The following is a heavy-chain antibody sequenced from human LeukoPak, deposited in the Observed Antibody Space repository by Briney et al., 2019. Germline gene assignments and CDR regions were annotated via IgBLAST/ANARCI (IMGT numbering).Heavy chain of an antibody. J-gene: IGHJ4*02. D-gene: IGHD3-22*01. V-gene: IGHV1-18*01. CDR2: ISAYNGNT. Sequence: ASVEVSCKASGYTFTSYGISWVRQAPGQGLEWMGWISAYNGNTNYAQKLQGRVTMTTDTSTSTAYMELRSLRSDDTAVYYCARADYDSSGYYYFDYWGQGTLVTVSS. CDR1: GYTFTSYG. CDR3: ARADYDSSGYYYFDY.